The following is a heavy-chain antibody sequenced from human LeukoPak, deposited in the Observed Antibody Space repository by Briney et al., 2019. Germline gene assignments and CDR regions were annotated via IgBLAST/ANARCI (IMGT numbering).Heavy chain of an antibody. Sequence: KPSETLSLTCAVYGGSFSGYYWSWIRQPPGEGLEWIGEINHSGSTNYNPSLKSRVTISVDTSKNQFSLKLSSVTAADTAVYYCARLRGDLLDYWGQGTLVTVSS. CDR3: ARLRGDLLDY. D-gene: IGHD7-27*01. V-gene: IGHV4-34*01. CDR1: GGSFSGYY. CDR2: INHSGST. J-gene: IGHJ4*02.